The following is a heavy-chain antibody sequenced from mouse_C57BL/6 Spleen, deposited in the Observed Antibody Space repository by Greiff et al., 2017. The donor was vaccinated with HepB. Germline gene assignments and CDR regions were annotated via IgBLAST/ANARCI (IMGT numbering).Heavy chain of an antibody. CDR1: GFTFSSYT. V-gene: IGHV5-9*01. D-gene: IGHD2-4*01. CDR3: ARIDYDYDDCDY. J-gene: IGHJ2*01. CDR2: ISGGGGNT. Sequence: EVQRVESGGGLVKPGGSLKLSCAASGFTFSSYTMSWVRQTPEKRLEWVATISGGGGNTYYPDSVKGRFTISRDNAKNTLYLQMSSLRSEDTALYYCARIDYDYDDCDYWGQGTTLTVSS.